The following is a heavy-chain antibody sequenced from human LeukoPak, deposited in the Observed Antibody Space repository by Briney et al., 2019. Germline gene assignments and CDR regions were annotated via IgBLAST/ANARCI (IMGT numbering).Heavy chain of an antibody. CDR2: IYYSGST. Sequence: SETLSLTCTVSGGSISSSSYYWGWIRQPPGKGLEWIGSIYYSGSTYYNPSLKSRVTISVDTSKNQFSLKLSSVTAADTAVYYCASGYSYGADYWGQGTLVTVSS. J-gene: IGHJ4*02. CDR3: ASGYSYGADY. D-gene: IGHD5-18*01. CDR1: GGSISSSSYY. V-gene: IGHV4-39*01.